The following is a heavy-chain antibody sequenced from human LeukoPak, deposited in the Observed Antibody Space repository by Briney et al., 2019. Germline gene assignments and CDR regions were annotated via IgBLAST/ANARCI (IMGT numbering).Heavy chain of an antibody. D-gene: IGHD3-10*01. CDR3: ARGQSITLLRGVAMSDGFDI. CDR2: ISGNGGST. V-gene: IGHV3-64*04. J-gene: IGHJ3*02. CDR1: GFTFSIFD. Sequence: GGSLRLSCSASGFTFSIFDMHWVRQAPGKGLEYVSAISGNGGSTYYADSLKGRVTISRDNAKNSLYLQMNGLRAEDTAVYYCARGQSITLLRGVAMSDGFDIWGQGAMVTASS.